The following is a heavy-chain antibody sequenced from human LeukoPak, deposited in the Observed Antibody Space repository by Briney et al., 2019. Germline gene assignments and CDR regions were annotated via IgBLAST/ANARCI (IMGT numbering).Heavy chain of an antibody. D-gene: IGHD1-1*01. CDR2: IYYSGST. CDR1: GGSISSYY. J-gene: IGHJ4*02. CDR3: ASLNWNDRDY. Sequence: SETLSLTCTVPGGSISSYYWSWIRQPPGKGLEWIGYIYYSGSTNYNPSLKSRVTISVDTSKNQFSLKLSSVTAADTAVYYCASLNWNDRDYWGQGTLVTVSS. V-gene: IGHV4-59*01.